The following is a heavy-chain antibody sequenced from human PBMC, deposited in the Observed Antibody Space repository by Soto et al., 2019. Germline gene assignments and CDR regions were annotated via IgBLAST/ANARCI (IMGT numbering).Heavy chain of an antibody. Sequence: ASVNVSCKASGYTFTYYYMHWVRQAPGQGIEWMGWINPNSGGTNYAQKFQGWVTITRDTSISTAYMELSRLTSDDTAFYYFARVGVYCSQSSDCDYWGKGTRVTASS. CDR1: GYTFTYYY. CDR2: INPNSGGT. CDR3: ARVGVYCSQSSDCDY. J-gene: IGHJ4*02. V-gene: IGHV1-2*04. D-gene: IGHD5-12*01.